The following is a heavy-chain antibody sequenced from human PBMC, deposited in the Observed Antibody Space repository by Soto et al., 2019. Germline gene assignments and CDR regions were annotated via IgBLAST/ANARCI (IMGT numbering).Heavy chain of an antibody. CDR2: LIPIFGTA. CDR3: APPGSPVDYYYGMDV. J-gene: IGHJ6*02. CDR1: GGTFSSYA. Sequence: QVQLVQSGAEVKKPGSSVKVSCKASGGTFSSYAISWVRQAPGQGLEWMGGLIPIFGTANYAQKFQGRVTITADESTSTASMELSSLRSEDTAVYYCAPPGSPVDYYYGMDVWGQGTTVTVSS. D-gene: IGHD2-15*01. V-gene: IGHV1-69*12.